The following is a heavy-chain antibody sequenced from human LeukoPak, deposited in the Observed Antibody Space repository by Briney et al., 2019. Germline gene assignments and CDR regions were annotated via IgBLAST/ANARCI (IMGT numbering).Heavy chain of an antibody. CDR3: ARDPPAGIFDY. CDR1: GFTFRFYA. J-gene: IGHJ4*02. Sequence: GGSLRLSCAASGFTFRFYAMNWVRQAPGKGLEWVSAITGGGDSTYYADSVKGRFSISRDNYKNTLYHQMNSLRAEDTAVYYCARDPPAGIFDYWGQGTLVTVSS. D-gene: IGHD2-2*02. V-gene: IGHV3-23*01. CDR2: ITGGGDST.